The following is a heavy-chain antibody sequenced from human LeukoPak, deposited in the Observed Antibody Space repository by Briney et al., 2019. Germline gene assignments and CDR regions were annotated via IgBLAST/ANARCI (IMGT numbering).Heavy chain of an antibody. Sequence: SETLSLTCAVYGGSFSGYYWSWIRQPPGKGLEWIGEINHSGSTNYNPSLKSRVTISVDTSKNQFSLKLSSVTAADTAVYYCARELSLVDLWGQGTLVTVSS. CDR3: ARELSLVDL. V-gene: IGHV4-34*01. CDR2: INHSGST. J-gene: IGHJ5*02. CDR1: GGSFSGYY. D-gene: IGHD1-7*01.